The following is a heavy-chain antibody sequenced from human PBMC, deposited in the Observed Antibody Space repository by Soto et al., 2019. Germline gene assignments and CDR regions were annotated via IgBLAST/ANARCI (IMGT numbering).Heavy chain of an antibody. CDR1: GFTFSNYG. CDR3: AKASSVAALDY. D-gene: IGHD6-25*01. V-gene: IGHV3-30*18. Sequence: GGSLRLSCGASGFTFSNYGMHWVRQAPGKGLEWVAVISDDGSNKYYADSVKGRFTISRDNSKNTLYLQVNSLSAEDTAVYYCAKASSVAALDYWGQVTLVTVSS. J-gene: IGHJ4*02. CDR2: ISDDGSNK.